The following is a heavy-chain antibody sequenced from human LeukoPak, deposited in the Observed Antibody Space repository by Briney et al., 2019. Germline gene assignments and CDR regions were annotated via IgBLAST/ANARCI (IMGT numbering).Heavy chain of an antibody. V-gene: IGHV4-39*01. CDR2: IYYSGST. CDR3: ARRQLRLGLLDP. CDR1: GGSISSSSYY. J-gene: IGHJ5*02. D-gene: IGHD3-3*01. Sequence: SETLSLTCTVSGGSISSSSYYWGWIRQPPGKGLEWIGSIYYSGSTYYNPSLKSRVTISVDTSKNQFSLKLSSVTAADTAVYYCARRQLRLGLLDPWGQGTLVTVSS.